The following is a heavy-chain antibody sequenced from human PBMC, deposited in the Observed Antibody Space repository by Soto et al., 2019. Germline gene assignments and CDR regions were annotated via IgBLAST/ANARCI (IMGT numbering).Heavy chain of an antibody. CDR1: GFTFSSYS. Sequence: EVQLVESGGGLVKPGGSLRLSCAASGFTFSSYSMNWVRQAPGKGLEWVSSISSSSSYIYYADSVNGRITISRDNAKNSLYLQMNSLRAEDTAVYYCARDLVVCSGGSCYSDYWGQGTLVTVSS. CDR2: ISSSSSYI. V-gene: IGHV3-21*01. J-gene: IGHJ4*02. D-gene: IGHD2-15*01. CDR3: ARDLVVCSGGSCYSDY.